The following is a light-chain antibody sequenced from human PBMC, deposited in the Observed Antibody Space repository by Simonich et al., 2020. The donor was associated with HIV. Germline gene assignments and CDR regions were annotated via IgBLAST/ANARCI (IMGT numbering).Light chain of an antibody. J-gene: IGLJ2*01. Sequence: QSVLTQPPSASGTPGQRVTISCSGSSSNIGSNYVYWYQQLPGTAPKLLIYRNNQRPSGVPDRFSGSKSGTSASLAISGLQSEDEADYYCAAWDDSLNGVVFVGGTKLTVL. CDR1: SSNIGSNY. V-gene: IGLV1-47*01. CDR2: RNN. CDR3: AAWDDSLNGVV.